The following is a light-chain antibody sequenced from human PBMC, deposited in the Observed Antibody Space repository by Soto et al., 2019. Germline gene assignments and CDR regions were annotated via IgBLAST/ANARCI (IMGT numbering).Light chain of an antibody. J-gene: IGKJ2*02. V-gene: IGKV3-11*01. Sequence: VLTQSPETLSLSPGETATVSCRASQSVDRYVAWYQQKVGQAPRLLIYDAYPRATGVGASFPGSGSATDFTLTITSREPEEFAVYYCQQRGKCPSTFGPGTQVQIK. CDR1: QSVDRY. CDR2: DAY. CDR3: QQRGKCPST.